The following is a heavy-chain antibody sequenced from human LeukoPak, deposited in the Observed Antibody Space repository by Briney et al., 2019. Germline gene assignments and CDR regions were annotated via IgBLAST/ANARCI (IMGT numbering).Heavy chain of an antibody. D-gene: IGHD3-9*01. V-gene: IGHV4-59*01. CDR2: IYYSGST. J-gene: IGHJ5*02. Sequence: SETLSLTCTVSGGSISSYYWSWIRQPPGKGLEWIGYIYYSGSTNYNPSLKSRVTISVDTSKNQFSLKLSSVTAADTAVYYCARGGLRYFDRHNWFDPWGQGTLVTVSS. CDR1: GGSISSYY. CDR3: ARGGLRYFDRHNWFDP.